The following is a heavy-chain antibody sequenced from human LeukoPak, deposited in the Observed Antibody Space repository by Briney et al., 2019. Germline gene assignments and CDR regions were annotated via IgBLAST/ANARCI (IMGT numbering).Heavy chain of an antibody. CDR2: DYHSGRT. Sequence: SETLSLTCTVSGGSISTSNWWWWGRQPPGKGLEWRGEDYHSGRTTYNSSLKSRLTMSIDKSKNTFSLNLSSVPAADTAVYYCARRYYGSGTNYFDYWGQGTLVTVSS. J-gene: IGHJ4*02. D-gene: IGHD3-10*01. CDR3: ARRYYGSGTNYFDY. CDR1: GGSISTSNW. V-gene: IGHV4-4*02.